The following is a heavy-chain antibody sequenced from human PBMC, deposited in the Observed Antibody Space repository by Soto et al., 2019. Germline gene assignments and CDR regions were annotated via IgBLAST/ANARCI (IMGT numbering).Heavy chain of an antibody. V-gene: IGHV4-4*02. Sequence: QLRESGPGLVKPSGTLSLTCFVSGASISSTYWWSWVRQTPGKRLEWIGQIYHTGTTSYNPSPQNPGTISMEQANNQFSLRLTSMTAADTAVYYCATLPPRIVVVMTDLPTWGQGTLVTVSS. CDR1: GASISSTYW. J-gene: IGHJ5*02. CDR3: ATLPPRIVVVMTDLPT. CDR2: IYHTGTT. D-gene: IGHD2-15*01.